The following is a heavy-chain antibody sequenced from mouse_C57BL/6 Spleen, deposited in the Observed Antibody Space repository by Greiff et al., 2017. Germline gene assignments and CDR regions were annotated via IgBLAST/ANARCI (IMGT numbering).Heavy chain of an antibody. J-gene: IGHJ1*03. Sequence: VQLQQSGAELVKPGASVKLSCTASGFNIKDYYMHWVKQRTEQGLEWIGRIDPEDGETKYDPKFQGKANITADKASNPSYRQRSSLTSEDTAVYYCARWLLPDWYFDVWGTGTTVTVSS. CDR3: ARWLLPDWYFDV. D-gene: IGHD2-3*01. CDR2: IDPEDGET. CDR1: GFNIKDYY. V-gene: IGHV14-2*01.